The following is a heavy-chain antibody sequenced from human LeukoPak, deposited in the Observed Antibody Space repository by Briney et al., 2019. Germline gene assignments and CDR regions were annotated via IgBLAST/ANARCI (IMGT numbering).Heavy chain of an antibody. D-gene: IGHD2/OR15-2a*01. CDR2: IKQDGSEK. V-gene: IGHV3-7*01. CDR3: ARDFYDGFALDY. Sequence: GGSLRLSCAASGFTFSSYWMSWVRQAPGKGLEWVANIKQDGSEKYYVDSVKGRFTISRDNAKNSLFLQMDNLRAEDTGVYYCARDFYDGFALDYWGQGTLVTVSS. J-gene: IGHJ4*02. CDR1: GFTFSSYW.